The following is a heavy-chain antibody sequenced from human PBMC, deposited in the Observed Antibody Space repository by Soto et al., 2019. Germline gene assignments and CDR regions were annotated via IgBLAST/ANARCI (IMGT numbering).Heavy chain of an antibody. CDR3: ARDLGGPDY. V-gene: IGHV3-74*03. J-gene: IGHJ4*02. D-gene: IGHD3-16*01. Sequence: QTGGSLRLSCAASGFSLSPYWMHWVRQVPGRGLEWVARLSSDGFGAAYADPVKGRFFISRDIARNTLSLQINSLRADDTAVYYCARDLGGPDYWGRGTSVTVSS. CDR2: LSSDGFGA. CDR1: GFSLSPYW.